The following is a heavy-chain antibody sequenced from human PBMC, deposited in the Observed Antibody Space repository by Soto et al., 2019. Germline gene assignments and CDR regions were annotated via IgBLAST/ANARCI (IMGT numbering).Heavy chain of an antibody. CDR3: ARVSCGGGSCFDY. Sequence: QVQLQESGPGLVKPSQTLSLTCAGSGGSISSGGYYWSWIRQLPGKGLEWIGYIYYSGTTHYNPSLKSRVSISVDMSKNQFSLKLNSVTAADTAVYYCARVSCGGGSCFDYWGQGPLVTVSS. J-gene: IGHJ4*02. D-gene: IGHD2-15*01. V-gene: IGHV4-31*11. CDR1: GGSISSGGYY. CDR2: IYYSGTT.